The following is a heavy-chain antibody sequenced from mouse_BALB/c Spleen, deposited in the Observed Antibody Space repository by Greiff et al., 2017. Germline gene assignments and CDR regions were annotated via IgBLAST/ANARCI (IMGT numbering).Heavy chain of an antibody. D-gene: IGHD1-1*01. V-gene: IGHV2-6-5*01. CDR3: AKHGDGSSSLAMDY. J-gene: IGHJ4*01. Sequence: VMLVESGPGLVAPSQSLSITCTVSGFSLTDYGVSWIRQPPGKGLEWLGVIWGGGSTYYNSALKSRLSISKDNSKSQVFLKMNSLQTDDTAMYYCAKHGDGSSSLAMDYWGQGTSVTVSS. CDR1: GFSLTDYG. CDR2: IWGGGST.